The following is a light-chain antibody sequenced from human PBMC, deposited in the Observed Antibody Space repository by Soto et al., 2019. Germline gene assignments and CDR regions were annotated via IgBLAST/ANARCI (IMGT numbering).Light chain of an antibody. CDR3: QQYYNWWT. J-gene: IGKJ1*01. V-gene: IGKV1-5*03. CDR2: KAS. CDR1: DSISSW. Sequence: DSQMTQSPSTLSALVGDRVAITCRASDSISSWLAWYQQKPGKAPKLLVYKASNLASGVPSRFSGSGSGTEFTLTISSLQSEDFAVYHCQQYYNWWTFGQGTKVDIK.